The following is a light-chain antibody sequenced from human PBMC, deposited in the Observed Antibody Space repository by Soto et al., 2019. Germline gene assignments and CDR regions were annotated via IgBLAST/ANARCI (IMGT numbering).Light chain of an antibody. CDR3: CSYGGSNTWV. CDR1: NSDVGGYNY. J-gene: IGLJ3*02. Sequence: QSALTQPRSVSGSPGQSVTISCTGTNSDVGGYNYVSWYQQHPGKAPKLMIYDVNKRPSGVPDRFSGSKSGNTASLTISGLQAEDEADYHCCSYGGSNTWVFAGGTKLTVL. CDR2: DVN. V-gene: IGLV2-11*01.